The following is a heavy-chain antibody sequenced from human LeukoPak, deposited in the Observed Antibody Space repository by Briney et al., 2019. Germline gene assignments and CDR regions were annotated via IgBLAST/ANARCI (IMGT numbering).Heavy chain of an antibody. CDR1: GFTFNSHA. J-gene: IGHJ4*02. V-gene: IGHV3-23*01. CDR2: IRGDSSKT. Sequence: PGGFLRLSCAASGFTFNSHAMTWVRQAPGKGLEWVSSIRGDSSKTFYADSVEGRFTMLRDNSKKTVYLQMNSLRVDDTAVYYCAKDWNSATTGLTYWGQGTLVTVSS. CDR3: AKDWNSATTGLTY. D-gene: IGHD1-1*01.